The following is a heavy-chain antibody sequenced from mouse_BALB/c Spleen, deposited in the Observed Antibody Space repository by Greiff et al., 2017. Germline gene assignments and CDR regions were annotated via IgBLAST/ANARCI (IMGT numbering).Heavy chain of an antibody. D-gene: IGHD4-1*01. CDR2: ISSGGSYT. Sequence: DVMLVESGGDLVKPGGSLKLFCAASGFTFSSYGMSWVRQTPDKRLEWVATISSGGSYTYYPDSVKGRFTISRDNAKNTLYLQMSSLKSEDTAMYYCARQLTGTYWGQGTLVTVSA. CDR1: GFTFSSYG. J-gene: IGHJ3*01. V-gene: IGHV5-6*02. CDR3: ARQLTGTY.